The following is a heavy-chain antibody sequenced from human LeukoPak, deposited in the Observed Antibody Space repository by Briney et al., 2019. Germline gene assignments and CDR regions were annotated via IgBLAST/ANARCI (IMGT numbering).Heavy chain of an antibody. Sequence: SVKVSCKASGGTFSSYAISWVRQAPGQGLEWMGGIIPIFGTANYAQKFQGRVTITVDKSTSTAYMELSSLRSEDTAVYYCARRGPIIRTRMTATLYYFDHWGQGTLVTVSS. CDR1: GGTFSSYA. J-gene: IGHJ4*02. D-gene: IGHD2-21*02. CDR2: IIPIFGTA. CDR3: ARRGPIIRTRMTATLYYFDH. V-gene: IGHV1-69*06.